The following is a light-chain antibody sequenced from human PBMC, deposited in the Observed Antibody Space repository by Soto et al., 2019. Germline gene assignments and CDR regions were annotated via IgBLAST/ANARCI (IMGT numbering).Light chain of an antibody. CDR1: QTVRNNY. CDR2: DAS. CDR3: QQYGSRIT. J-gene: IGKJ5*01. Sequence: LTKSPGTLSLYTGERASVSCVASQTVRNNYLAWYQQKPGQAPRLLIYDASSRATGIPDRFSGGGSGTDFTLTISRLEPEDFAVYYCQQYGSRITSGQGTRLEIK. V-gene: IGKV3-20*01.